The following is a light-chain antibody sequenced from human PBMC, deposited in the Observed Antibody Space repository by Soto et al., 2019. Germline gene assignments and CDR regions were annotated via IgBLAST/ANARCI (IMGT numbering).Light chain of an antibody. CDR2: DAS. V-gene: IGKV3-11*01. CDR1: QSVRNY. Sequence: IVLTHSPDTLSLSQWGRAPLSPSAGQSVRNYLGWYQHKPGLAPRLLIYDASNRPAGIPARFSGSGSGTDFTLTISSLEPEDFAVYYCQQRSNWPPEITFGQGTRLEIK. J-gene: IGKJ5*01. CDR3: QQRSNWPPEIT.